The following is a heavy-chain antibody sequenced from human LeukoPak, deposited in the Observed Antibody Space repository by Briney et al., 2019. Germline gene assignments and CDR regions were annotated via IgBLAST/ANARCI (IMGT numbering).Heavy chain of an antibody. D-gene: IGHD1-1*01. CDR1: GYSFTSYL. V-gene: IGHV5-51*01. CDR2: IYPGDSDT. CDR3: ARVYNWNDGDYYYGMDV. Sequence: GESLKISCKGSGYSFTSYLIGWVRQMPGKGLGWMGIIYPGDSDTRYSPSFQGQVTISADKSISTAYLQWSSLKASDTAMYYCARVYNWNDGDYYYGMDVWGKGTTVTVSS. J-gene: IGHJ6*04.